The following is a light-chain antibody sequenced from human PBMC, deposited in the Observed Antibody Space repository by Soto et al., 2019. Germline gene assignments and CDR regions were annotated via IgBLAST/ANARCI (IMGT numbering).Light chain of an antibody. V-gene: IGKV1-5*01. CDR2: DAS. CDR1: QGISSW. CDR3: KQYNSYSWT. J-gene: IGKJ1*01. Sequence: DIQMTQSPSTLSGSVGDRVTITCRASQGISSWLAWYQQKPGKAPKLLIFDASSLESGAQSRVSGSGSGTEFTITIRRLQDDDSATYYCKQYNSYSWTFGQGTKVDIK.